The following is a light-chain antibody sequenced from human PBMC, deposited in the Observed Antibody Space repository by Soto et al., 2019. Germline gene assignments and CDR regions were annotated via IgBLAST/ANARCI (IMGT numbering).Light chain of an antibody. V-gene: IGLV2-14*01. CDR2: DVS. J-gene: IGLJ2*01. CDR3: SSHVV. CDR1: SSDVGGYNY. Sequence: QSALTQPASVSGSPGQSITISCTGTSSDVGGYNYVSWYQQHPGKAPKLMIYDVSNRPSGVSNRFSGSKSGNTASLTISGLQAEDEADYYCSSHVVFGGGTQLTVL.